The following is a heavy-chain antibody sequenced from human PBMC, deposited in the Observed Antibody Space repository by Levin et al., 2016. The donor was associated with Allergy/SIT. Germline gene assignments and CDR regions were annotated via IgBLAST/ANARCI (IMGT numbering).Heavy chain of an antibody. J-gene: IGHJ4*02. D-gene: IGHD2-15*01. V-gene: IGHV3-21*01. CDR2: INALGTYI. CDR3: ARDLGGWCSGGNCYSGRVFDS. Sequence: GESLKISCAGSTFTFRDYNMHWVRQAPGKGLEWVSSINALGTYIKYAVSVKGRFSVSRDNAENSLYLQMTSLRGDDTAVYYCARDLGGWCSGGNCYSGRVFDSWGQGTLVTVSS. CDR1: TFTFRDYN.